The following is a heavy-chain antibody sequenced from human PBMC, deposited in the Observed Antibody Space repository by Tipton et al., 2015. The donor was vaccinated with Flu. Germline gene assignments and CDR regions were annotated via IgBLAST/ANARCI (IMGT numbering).Heavy chain of an antibody. CDR1: GYTFTDFY. CDR2: SNPSDGAT. J-gene: IGHJ6*02. CDR3: ARHFGLVKSYFYFYGVDA. Sequence: QVQLVQSGAEMKKPGASVRVSCKASGYTFTDFYIHWVRQALGQGPEWMGWSNPSDGATNYAQKFHGRVAMTRDTSSGTAYMELTRLTSDDTAMYYCARHFGLVKSYFYFYGVDAWGQGTAVTVSS. D-gene: IGHD3/OR15-3a*01. V-gene: IGHV1-2*02.